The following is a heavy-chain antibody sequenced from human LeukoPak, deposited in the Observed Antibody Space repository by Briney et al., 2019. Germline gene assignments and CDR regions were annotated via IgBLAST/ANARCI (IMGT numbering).Heavy chain of an antibody. D-gene: IGHD3-16*02. J-gene: IGHJ4*02. Sequence: PSETLSLTCTVSGASVGSAGYYWSWIRQPPGGGLEWIGYIYYIRNTNYNPSLKSRVTMSLDPSKNQFSLKLNSVTAADTAVYYCARTLSQSGSYRYYFGYWGQGTLVTVSS. CDR1: GASVGSAGYY. V-gene: IGHV4-61*08. CDR2: IYYIRNT. CDR3: ARTLSQSGSYRYYFGY.